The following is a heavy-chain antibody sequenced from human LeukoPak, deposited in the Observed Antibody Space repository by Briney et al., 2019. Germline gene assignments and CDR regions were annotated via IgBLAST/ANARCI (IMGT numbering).Heavy chain of an antibody. Sequence: GGSLRLSCAASGFTFDDYAMHWVRQAPGKGLEWVSLISGDGGSTYYADSVKGRFTVSRDNSKNSLYVQMNSLRTEDTALYYCAKDSRSSTSCYVEYWGQGTLVTVSS. J-gene: IGHJ4*02. CDR1: GFTFDDYA. CDR3: AKDSRSSTSCYVEY. D-gene: IGHD2-2*01. V-gene: IGHV3-43*02. CDR2: ISGDGGST.